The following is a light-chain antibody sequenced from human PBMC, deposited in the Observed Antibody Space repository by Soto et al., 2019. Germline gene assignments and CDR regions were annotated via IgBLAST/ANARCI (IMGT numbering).Light chain of an antibody. CDR3: QQYHSFPLT. CDR1: QSISPW. CDR2: KAS. Sequence: DFQMTQFPSTLSASEGDRVTITCRASQSISPWLAWYQQKPGKAPKLLIYKASSLQSGVPSRFSGSGSGTEFTLTISGLQPDDFATYYCQQYHSFPLTFGGGTKVDIK. J-gene: IGKJ4*01. V-gene: IGKV1-5*03.